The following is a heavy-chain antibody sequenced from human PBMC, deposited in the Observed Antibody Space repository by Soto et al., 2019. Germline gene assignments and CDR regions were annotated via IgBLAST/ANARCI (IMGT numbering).Heavy chain of an antibody. CDR1: GFTFSSFA. D-gene: IGHD3-10*01. CDR3: AKRREGGYYIFDY. CDR2: ISGSDEST. J-gene: IGHJ4*02. Sequence: PGGSLRLSCAASGFTFSSFAMSWVRQAPGKGLEWVSSISGSDESTYYADSVKGRLSISRDNSKNTLYLQMSSLRAEDTAVYYCAKRREGGYYIFDYWGQGTLVTVSS. V-gene: IGHV3-23*01.